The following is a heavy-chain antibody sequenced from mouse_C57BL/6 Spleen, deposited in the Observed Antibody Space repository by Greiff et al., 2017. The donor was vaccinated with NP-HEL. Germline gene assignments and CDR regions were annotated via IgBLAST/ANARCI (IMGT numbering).Heavy chain of an antibody. CDR3: ARWTTGNAMDY. D-gene: IGHD4-1*01. V-gene: IGHV1-50*01. Sequence: VQLQQSGAELVKPGASVKLSCKASGYTFTSYWMQWVKQRPGQGLEWIGEIDPSDSYTNYNQKFKGKATLTVDTSSSTAYMQLSSLTSEDSAVYYCARWTTGNAMDYWGQRTSVTVSS. J-gene: IGHJ4*01. CDR2: IDPSDSYT. CDR1: GYTFTSYW.